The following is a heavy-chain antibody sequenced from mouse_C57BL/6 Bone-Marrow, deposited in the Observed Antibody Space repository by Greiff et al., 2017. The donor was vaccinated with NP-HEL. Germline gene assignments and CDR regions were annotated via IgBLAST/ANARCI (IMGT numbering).Heavy chain of an antibody. Sequence: VQLQQSGPELVKPGASVKISCKASGYSFTGYYMNWVKQSPEKSLEWIGEINPSTGGTTYNQKFKAKATLTVDKSSSTAYMQLKSLTSEDSAVYYCARDYYGNYLAWFAYWGQGTLVTVSA. V-gene: IGHV1-42*01. J-gene: IGHJ3*01. CDR3: ARDYYGNYLAWFAY. CDR2: INPSTGGT. CDR1: GYSFTGYY. D-gene: IGHD2-1*01.